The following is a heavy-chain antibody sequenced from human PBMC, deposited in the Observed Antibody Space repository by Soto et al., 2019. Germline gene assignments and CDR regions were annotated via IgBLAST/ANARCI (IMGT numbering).Heavy chain of an antibody. V-gene: IGHV3-23*01. CDR1: GFTFVNFA. Sequence: EVRLLESGGGLVQPGGSLRLSCAASGFTFVNFAMNWVRQAPGRGLEWVSGISGSGGTTHYADSVKGRFTISRDRSKNTLYLQMNSLRAEDTAVYYCAKDCYCSSTSCYWRWYYYGMDVWGQGTTVTVSS. CDR2: ISGSGGTT. J-gene: IGHJ6*02. CDR3: AKDCYCSSTSCYWRWYYYGMDV. D-gene: IGHD2-2*01.